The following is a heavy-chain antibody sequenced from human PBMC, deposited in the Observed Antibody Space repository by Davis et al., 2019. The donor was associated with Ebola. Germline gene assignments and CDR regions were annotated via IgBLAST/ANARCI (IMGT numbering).Heavy chain of an antibody. CDR2: INHSGST. Sequence: PSETLSLTCAVYGGSFSGYYWSWIRQPPGKGLEWIGEINHSGSTNYNPSLKSRVTISVDTSKNQFSLKLSSVTAADTAVYYCARARMGDSSGYLYYFDYWGQGTLVTVSS. CDR3: ARARMGDSSGYLYYFDY. V-gene: IGHV4-34*01. CDR1: GGSFSGYY. D-gene: IGHD3-22*01. J-gene: IGHJ4*02.